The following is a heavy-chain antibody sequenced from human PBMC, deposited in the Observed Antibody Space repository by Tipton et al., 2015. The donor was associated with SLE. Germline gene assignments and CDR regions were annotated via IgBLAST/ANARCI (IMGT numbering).Heavy chain of an antibody. V-gene: IGHV4-31*03. CDR3: ASHSTHYCGSTSCYFDY. CDR1: GGSISSGGYY. Sequence: TLSLTCTVSGGSISSGGYYWSWIRQHPGKGLEWIGYIYYSGSTYYNPSLKSRVTISVDTSKNQFSLKLGSVTAADTAVYYCASHSTHYCGSTSCYFDYWGQGTLVTVSS. CDR2: IYYSGST. D-gene: IGHD2-2*01. J-gene: IGHJ4*02.